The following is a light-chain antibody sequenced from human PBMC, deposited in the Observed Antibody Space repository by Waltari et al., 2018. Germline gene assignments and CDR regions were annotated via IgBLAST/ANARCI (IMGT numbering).Light chain of an antibody. CDR2: AAS. Sequence: DFQLTQSPSSLSASVGDRVTITCRTSPGVRIYLNWYQQKPGKAPNLLIYAASNLQSGVPSRFSGSGSGTDFTLTISSVQPEDCATYYCQQSYSGPPITFGQGTRLDIK. CDR3: QQSYSGPPIT. CDR1: PGVRIY. J-gene: IGKJ5*01. V-gene: IGKV1-39*01.